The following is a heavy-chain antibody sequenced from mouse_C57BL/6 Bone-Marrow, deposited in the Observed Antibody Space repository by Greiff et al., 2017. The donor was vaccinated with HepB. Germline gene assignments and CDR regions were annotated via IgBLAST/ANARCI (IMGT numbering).Heavy chain of an antibody. CDR1: GYTFTSYW. J-gene: IGHJ2*01. CDR3: ARGGYYFRFDY. CDR2: IDPSDSYT. Sequence: QVQLQQPGAELVMPGASVKLSCKASGYTFTSYWMHWVKQRPGQGLEWIGEIDPSDSYTNYNQKFKGKSTLTVDKSSSTADMQLGSLTSEDSAVYYCARGGYYFRFDYWGQGTTLTVSS. D-gene: IGHD2-3*01. V-gene: IGHV1-69*01.